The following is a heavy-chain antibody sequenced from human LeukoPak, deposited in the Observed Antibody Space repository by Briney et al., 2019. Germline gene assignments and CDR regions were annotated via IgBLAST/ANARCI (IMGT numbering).Heavy chain of an antibody. CDR3: ARAGLYQLLWAFDY. V-gene: IGHV3-21*01. D-gene: IGHD2-2*01. J-gene: IGHJ4*02. Sequence: GGSLRLSCAASGFTFSDYTMNWVRQAPGKGLEWVSSVSGTANNIYYADSVKGRFTISRDNVNNSLYLQMNNLRAEDTAVYYCARAGLYQLLWAFDYWGQGNLVTVSS. CDR1: GFTFSDYT. CDR2: VSGTANNI.